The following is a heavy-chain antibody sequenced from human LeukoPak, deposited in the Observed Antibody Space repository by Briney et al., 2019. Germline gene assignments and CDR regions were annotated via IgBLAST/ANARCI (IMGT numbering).Heavy chain of an antibody. CDR3: ARHFEMWDSGSYLDY. CDR2: INHSGST. CDR1: GGSFSGYY. Sequence: SETLSLTCAVYGGSFSGYYWSWIRQPPGKGLEWIGEINHSGSTNYNPSLKSRVTISVDTSKNQFTLKLSSVTAADTAVYYCARHFEMWDSGSYLDYWGQGTLVTVSS. D-gene: IGHD1-26*01. J-gene: IGHJ4*02. V-gene: IGHV4-34*01.